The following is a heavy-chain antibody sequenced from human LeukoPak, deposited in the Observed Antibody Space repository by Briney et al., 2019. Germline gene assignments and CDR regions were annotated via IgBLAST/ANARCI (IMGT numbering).Heavy chain of an antibody. CDR1: GFTFSSYS. J-gene: IGHJ6*03. Sequence: GGSLRLSCVGSGFTFSSYSMSWVRQAPGKGLEWVANINQDGSEKYYVDSVKGRFTISRDNAKNSLYLQVNSLRAEDTAVFSCVRDGRKSRVADIVRKKETGYYYYMDVWGKGTTVTVSS. V-gene: IGHV3-7*01. D-gene: IGHD2-15*01. CDR2: INQDGSEK. CDR3: VRDGRKSRVADIVRKKETGYYYYMDV.